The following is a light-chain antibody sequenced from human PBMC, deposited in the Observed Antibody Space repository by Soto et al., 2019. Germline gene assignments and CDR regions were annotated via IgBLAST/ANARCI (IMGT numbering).Light chain of an antibody. CDR1: QSVSSSY. Sequence: EIVLTQSPGTLSLSPGERATLSCRASQSVSSSYLAWYQQKPGQAPRLIMYDASSRATGIPDRFSGSGSGTDFTLTISRLEPEDVAVYYCQQYDNSPGTFGQGTKLEIK. J-gene: IGKJ2*01. V-gene: IGKV3-20*01. CDR3: QQYDNSPGT. CDR2: DAS.